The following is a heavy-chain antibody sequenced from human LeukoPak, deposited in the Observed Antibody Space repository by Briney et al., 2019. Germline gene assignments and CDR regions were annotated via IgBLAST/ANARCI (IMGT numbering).Heavy chain of an antibody. D-gene: IGHD7-27*01. CDR2: TSSGGDIM. CDR3: GRGHWGLDY. Sequence: GGSLRLSCAASGLRFSDYYVSWIRQAPGKGLQWVSYTSSGGDIMHYADSVKGRFTTSRDNAKSSLYLQMNSLRAEDTAVYYCGRGHWGLDYWGQGALVTVSS. CDR1: GLRFSDYY. V-gene: IGHV3-11*04. J-gene: IGHJ4*02.